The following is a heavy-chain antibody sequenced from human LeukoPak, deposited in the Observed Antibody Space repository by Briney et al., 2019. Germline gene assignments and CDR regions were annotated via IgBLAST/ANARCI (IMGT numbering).Heavy chain of an antibody. V-gene: IGHV4-59*06. Sequence: PSETLSLTCTVSGGSISSYYWSWIRQHPGKGLEWIGYIYYSGSTYYNPSLKSRVTISVDTSKNQFSLKLSSVTAADTAVYYCARDSRVGYYDSSGYPTTWFDPWGQGTLVTVSS. CDR2: IYYSGST. J-gene: IGHJ5*02. CDR3: ARDSRVGYYDSSGYPTTWFDP. CDR1: GGSISSYY. D-gene: IGHD3-22*01.